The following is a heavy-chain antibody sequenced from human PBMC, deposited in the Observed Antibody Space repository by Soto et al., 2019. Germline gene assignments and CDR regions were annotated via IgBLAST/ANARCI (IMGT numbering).Heavy chain of an antibody. CDR2: NYYSGST. CDR3: ARGSGSYFYYYGMDV. V-gene: IGHV4-59*01. CDR1: GGSISSYY. Sequence: PSETLSLTCTVSGGSISSYYWSWIRQPPGKGLEWIGYNYYSGSTNYNPSLKSRVTISVDTSKNQFSLKLSSVTAADTAVYYCARGSGSYFYYYGMDVWGQGTTVTVSS. D-gene: IGHD3-10*01. J-gene: IGHJ6*02.